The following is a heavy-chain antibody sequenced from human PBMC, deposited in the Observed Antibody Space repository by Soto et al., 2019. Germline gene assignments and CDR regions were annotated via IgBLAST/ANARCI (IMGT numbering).Heavy chain of an antibody. V-gene: IGHV6-1*01. D-gene: IGHD4-4*01. CDR2: TYYRSKWYN. Sequence: SQTLSLTCAISGDSVSSNRAAWNWIRQSPSRGLEWLGRTYYRSKWYNDYAASVKSRITINSDASKNQFSLQLNSVTPEDTAVYYCARAPPDFHSEFGFWGQGTLVTVSS. J-gene: IGHJ4*02. CDR3: ARAPPDFHSEFGF. CDR1: GDSVSSNRAA.